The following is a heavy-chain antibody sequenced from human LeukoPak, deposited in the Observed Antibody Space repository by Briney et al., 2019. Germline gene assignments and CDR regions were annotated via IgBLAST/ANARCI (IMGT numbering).Heavy chain of an antibody. V-gene: IGHV4-39*01. CDR2: IYYSGST. J-gene: IGHJ3*02. CDR1: GDSISSSSYY. CDR3: ARRGQSWGDYYDSSGPDAFDI. Sequence: PSETLSLTCTVSGDSISSSSYYWGWIRQPPGKGLEWIGSIYYSGSTNYNPSLKSRVTISVDTSKNQFSLKLSSVTAADTAVYYCARRGQSWGDYYDSSGPDAFDIWGQGTMVTVSS. D-gene: IGHD3-22*01.